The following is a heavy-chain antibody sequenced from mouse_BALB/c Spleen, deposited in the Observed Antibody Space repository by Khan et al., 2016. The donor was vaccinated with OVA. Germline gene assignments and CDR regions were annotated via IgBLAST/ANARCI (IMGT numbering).Heavy chain of an antibody. CDR1: GYTFTNYT. Sequence: QVQLKQSGAELARPGASVKMSCKASGYTFTNYTIHWVKQRPGQGLEWIGYINPSSGYTNYNQNYNDKATLTTDRSSSTAYMQLSRLTSDDSAVYYCVRIPIPPYHFDYLGQGTTLTVSS. V-gene: IGHV1-4*01. CDR3: VRIPIPPYHFDY. CDR2: INPSSGYT. J-gene: IGHJ2*01.